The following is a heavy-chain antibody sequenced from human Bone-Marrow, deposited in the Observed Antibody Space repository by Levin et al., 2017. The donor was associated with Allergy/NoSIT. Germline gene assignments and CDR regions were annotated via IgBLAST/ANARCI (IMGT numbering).Heavy chain of an antibody. D-gene: IGHD6-13*01. J-gene: IGHJ4*02. V-gene: IGHV3-23*01. CDR3: AKDRDASSSWREYFDY. Sequence: LSLTCAASGFTFNSYAMSWVRQAPGKGLEWVLAISGDGASTYYADSVKGRFTISRDNSKNTLYLQMNSLRAEDTAVYYCAKDRDASSSWREYFDYWGQGTLVTISS. CDR2: ISGDGAST. CDR1: GFTFNSYA.